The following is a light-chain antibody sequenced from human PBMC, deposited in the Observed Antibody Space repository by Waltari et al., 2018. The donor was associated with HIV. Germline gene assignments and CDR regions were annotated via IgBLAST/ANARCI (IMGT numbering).Light chain of an antibody. V-gene: IGLV1-51*01. CDR1: SSAIGSYP. J-gene: IGLJ3*02. Sequence: QSVLTQPPSVSAAPGQKVTLSCSGSSSAIGSYPLSWYQQFPGTAPRRLIFDTYKRPSGIPDRFSASKSGTSATLDITGLQTGDEADYYCATWDNSLSIGVFGGGTKLTVL. CDR3: ATWDNSLSIGV. CDR2: DTY.